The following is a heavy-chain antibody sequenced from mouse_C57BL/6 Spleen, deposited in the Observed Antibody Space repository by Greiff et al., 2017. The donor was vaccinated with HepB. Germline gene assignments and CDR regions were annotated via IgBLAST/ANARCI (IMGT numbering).Heavy chain of an antibody. J-gene: IGHJ1*03. V-gene: IGHV1-26*01. CDR1: GYTFTDYY. D-gene: IGHD1-1*01. CDR3: ARYYGSSHWYFDV. Sequence: VQLKESGPELVKPGASVKISCKASGYTFTDYYMNWVKQSHGKSLEWIGDINPNNGGTSYNQKFKGKATLTVDKSSSTAYMELRSLTSEDSAVYYCARYYGSSHWYFDVWGTGTTVTVSS. CDR2: INPNNGGT.